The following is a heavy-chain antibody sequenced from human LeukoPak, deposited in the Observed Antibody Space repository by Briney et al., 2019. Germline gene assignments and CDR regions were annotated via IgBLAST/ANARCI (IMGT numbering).Heavy chain of an antibody. CDR2: IYISGST. CDR3: ARTSGRGWFYYYIEV. J-gene: IGHJ6*03. V-gene: IGHV4-4*07. D-gene: IGHD3-22*01. Sequence: SETLSLTCRVYGGLLSNYNWNWIRQPPGKGLEWIGHIYISGSTDYNPSLKSRVTMSVDASKNEFSLKLNSVTSADPDVYYCARTSGRGWFYYYIEVWGKGSTVTVSS. CDR1: GGLLSNYN.